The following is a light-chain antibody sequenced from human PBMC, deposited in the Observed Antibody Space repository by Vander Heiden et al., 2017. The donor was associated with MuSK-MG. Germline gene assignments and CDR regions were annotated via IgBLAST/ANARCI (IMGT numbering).Light chain of an antibody. CDR3: QHEDSYPIT. J-gene: IGKJ4*01. CDR2: AAS. V-gene: IGKV1-8*01. Sequence: AIRMTQSPSSFSASTGDRVTITCRASQGISSYLAWYQQKPGKAPKLLIYAASTLQSGVPSMFSGSGSGTDFTLTIICLQSEDFATYYCQHEDSYPITFGGGTKVDIK. CDR1: QGISSY.